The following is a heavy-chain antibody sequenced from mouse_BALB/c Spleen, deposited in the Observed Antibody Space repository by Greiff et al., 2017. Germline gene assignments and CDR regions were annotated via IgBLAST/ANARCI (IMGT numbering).Heavy chain of an antibody. CDR1: GYTFTRYW. CDR2: IYPSDSYT. J-gene: IGHJ3*01. CDR3: TRGLYYGKGPAWFAY. V-gene: IGHV1-69*02. D-gene: IGHD2-1*01. Sequence: QVQLQQPGAELVRPGASVKLSCKASGYTFTRYWINWVKQRPGQGLEWIGNIYPSDSYTNYNQKFKDKATLTVDKSSSTAYMQLSSPTSEDSAVYYCTRGLYYGKGPAWFAYWGQGTLVTVSA.